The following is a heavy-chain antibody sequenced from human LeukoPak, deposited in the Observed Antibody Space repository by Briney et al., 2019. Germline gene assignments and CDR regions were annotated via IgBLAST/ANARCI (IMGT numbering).Heavy chain of an antibody. D-gene: IGHD5-18*01. Sequence: GGSPRLSCAASGFTFSSHWMSWVRQAPGKGLEWVANIKKDGSEKYYVDSVKGRFTISRDNAKTSLYLQMNSLRAEDTAVYYCARGLSGVTGYTYGRGIDYWGQGTLVTVSS. V-gene: IGHV3-7*01. J-gene: IGHJ4*02. CDR1: GFTFSSHW. CDR3: ARGLSGVTGYTYGRGIDY. CDR2: IKKDGSEK.